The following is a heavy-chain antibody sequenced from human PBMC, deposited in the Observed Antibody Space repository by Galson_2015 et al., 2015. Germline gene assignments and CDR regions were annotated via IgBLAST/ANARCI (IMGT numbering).Heavy chain of an antibody. D-gene: IGHD6-13*01. J-gene: IGHJ6*02. Sequence: YIYYSGSTNYNPSLKSRVTISVDTSKNQFSLKLSPVTAADTAVYYCARADSSSWYPDDYYYYGMDVWGQGTTVTVSS. V-gene: IGHV4-59*01. CDR2: IYYSGST. CDR3: ARADSSSWYPDDYYYYGMDV.